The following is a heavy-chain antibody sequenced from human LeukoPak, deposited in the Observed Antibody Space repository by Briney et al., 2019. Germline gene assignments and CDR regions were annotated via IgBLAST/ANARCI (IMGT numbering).Heavy chain of an antibody. D-gene: IGHD2-2*01. CDR3: AREAAVVPAARDAFDI. Sequence: SETLSLTCTVSGGSISSGDYYWSWIRQPPGKGLEWIGYIYYSGSTNYNPSLKSRVTISVDTSKNQFSLKLSSVTAADTAVYYCAREAAVVPAARDAFDIWGQGTMVTVSS. CDR2: IYYSGST. V-gene: IGHV4-61*08. J-gene: IGHJ3*02. CDR1: GGSISSGDYY.